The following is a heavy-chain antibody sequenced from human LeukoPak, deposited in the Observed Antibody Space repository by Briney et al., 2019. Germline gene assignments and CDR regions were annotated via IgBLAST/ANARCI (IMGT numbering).Heavy chain of an antibody. Sequence: GGSLRLSCAASGFTFSSYAMSWVRQAPGKGLEWVSAISGSGGSTYYADSVKGRFTISRDNSKNTLYLQMNSLRAEDTAVYYCAKDRPGYYYDSSGYYYWGQGTLVTVS. CDR1: GFTFSSYA. D-gene: IGHD3-22*01. J-gene: IGHJ4*02. CDR3: AKDRPGYYYDSSGYYY. CDR2: ISGSGGST. V-gene: IGHV3-23*01.